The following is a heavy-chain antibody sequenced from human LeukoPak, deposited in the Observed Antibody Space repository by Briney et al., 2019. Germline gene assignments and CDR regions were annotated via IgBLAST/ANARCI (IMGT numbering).Heavy chain of an antibody. CDR1: GYTFINYD. J-gene: IGHJ4*02. CDR2: ISAYNGDT. CDR3: ARGGSSGWPFDY. V-gene: IGHV1-18*01. D-gene: IGHD6-19*01. Sequence: ASVKVSCKASGYTFINYDISWVRQPPGQGLKRMGWISAYNGDTDSAQKLQGRVTMTTDTATSTAYVELRSLGSDDTAVYYCARGGSSGWPFDYWGQGTLVTVSS.